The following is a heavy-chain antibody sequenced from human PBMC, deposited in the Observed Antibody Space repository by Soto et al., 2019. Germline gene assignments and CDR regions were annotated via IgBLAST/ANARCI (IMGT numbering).Heavy chain of an antibody. CDR2: MNPNSGNT. V-gene: IGHV1-8*01. CDR3: TKGLHLGTNI. J-gene: IGHJ4*02. CDR1: GYTFTSYD. Sequence: ASVKVSCKASGYTFTSYDINWVRQATGQGLEWMGWMNPNSGNTGYAQKFQGRVTMTRNTSISTAYMELNSLKTEDTAVYYCTKGLHLGTNIWGQGTLVTVSS. D-gene: IGHD3-16*01.